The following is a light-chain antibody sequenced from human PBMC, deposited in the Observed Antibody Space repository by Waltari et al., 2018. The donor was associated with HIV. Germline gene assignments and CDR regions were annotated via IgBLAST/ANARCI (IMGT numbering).Light chain of an antibody. CDR2: WAS. CDR1: QTVLSDSTHKNY. J-gene: IGKJ1*01. CDR3: QQYYKTPWT. Sequence: DIILTQSPDTLAVSLGDRATIHCRSSQTVLSDSTHKNYLSWYQQKPGHPPKLLLYWASARGAAVPARFSRSGSATDFTLTITDFQAEDAAIYFCQQYYKTPWTFGQGTRADIK. V-gene: IGKV4-1*01.